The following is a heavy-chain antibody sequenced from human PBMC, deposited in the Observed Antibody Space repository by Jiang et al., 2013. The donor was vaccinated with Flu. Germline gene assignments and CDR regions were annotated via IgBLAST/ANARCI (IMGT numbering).Heavy chain of an antibody. CDR2: IYYSGST. V-gene: IGHV4-59*01. J-gene: IGHJ4*02. D-gene: IGHD4-11*01. CDR3: ARGGRGESQIRVHPDEQDYSNHIDY. CDR1: GGSISSYY. Sequence: LLKPSETLSLTCTVSGGSISSYYWSWIRQPPGKGLEWIGYIYYSGSTNYNPSLKSRVTISVDTSKNQFSLKLSSVTAADTAVYYCARGGRGESQIRVHPDEQDYSNHIDYWGQGTLVTVSS.